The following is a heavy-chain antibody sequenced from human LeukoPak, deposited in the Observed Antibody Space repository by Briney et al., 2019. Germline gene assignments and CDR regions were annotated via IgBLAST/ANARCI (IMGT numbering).Heavy chain of an antibody. Sequence: PGGSLRLSCAASGFTVSSTYMSWVRQAPGKGLEWVSTLYSGGSTHYADSVKGRFTISRDNSKNTLYLQMNSLRAEDTAVYYCAKRAARGVGRLSLTSPDDYWGQGTLVTVSS. CDR3: AKRAARGVGRLSLTSPDDY. D-gene: IGHD6-6*01. J-gene: IGHJ4*02. CDR2: LYSGGST. CDR1: GFTVSSTY. V-gene: IGHV3-53*01.